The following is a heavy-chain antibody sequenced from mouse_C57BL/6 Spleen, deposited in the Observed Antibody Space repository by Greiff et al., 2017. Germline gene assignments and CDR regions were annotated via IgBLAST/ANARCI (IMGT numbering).Heavy chain of an antibody. Sequence: EVKLMESGEGLVKPGGSLTLSCAASGFTFSSYAMSWVRQTPEKRLEWVAYISSGGDYIYYADTVKGRFTISRDNARNTLYLQMSSLKSEDTAMYYCTRDHDGYHYWYFDVWGTGTTVTVSS. CDR1: GFTFSSYA. CDR3: TRDHDGYHYWYFDV. D-gene: IGHD2-3*01. J-gene: IGHJ1*03. CDR2: ISSGGDYI. V-gene: IGHV5-9-1*02.